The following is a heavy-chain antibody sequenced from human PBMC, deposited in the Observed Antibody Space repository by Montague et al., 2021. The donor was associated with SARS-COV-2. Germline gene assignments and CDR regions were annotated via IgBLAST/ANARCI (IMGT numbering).Heavy chain of an antibody. J-gene: IGHJ5*02. V-gene: IGHV3-7*01. CDR3: ARDRGWQSYDP. D-gene: IGHD3-10*01. CDR2: INRDGTEE. Sequence: SLRLSCAASGFTLRGYWMTWVRQAPGKGLEWVASINRDGTEESYVDSVRGRFTISRDNAQNSLFLQINRLRVEDTAVYYCARDRGWQSYDPWGQGTLVIVSS. CDR1: GFTLRGYW.